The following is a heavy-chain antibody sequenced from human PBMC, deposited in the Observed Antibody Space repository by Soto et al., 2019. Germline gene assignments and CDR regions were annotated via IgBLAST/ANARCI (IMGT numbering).Heavy chain of an antibody. CDR2: INPNSGGT. J-gene: IGHJ6*02. V-gene: IGHV1-2*04. Sequence: GASVKVSCKASGYTFTGYYMHWVRQAPGQGLEWMGWINPNSGGTNYAQKFQGWVTMTRDTSISTAYMELSRLRSDDTAVYYCAREKVRDFWSGYSPLGYGMDVWGQGTTVTVSS. D-gene: IGHD3-3*01. CDR1: GYTFTGYY. CDR3: AREKVRDFWSGYSPLGYGMDV.